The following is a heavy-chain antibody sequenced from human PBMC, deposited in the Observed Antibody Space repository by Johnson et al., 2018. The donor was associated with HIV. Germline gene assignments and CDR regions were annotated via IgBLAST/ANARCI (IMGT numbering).Heavy chain of an antibody. CDR3: VRDRSTYSGSYYGWDAFAL. CDR1: GFTFDDYG. V-gene: IGHV3-30*03. J-gene: IGHJ3*01. D-gene: IGHD1-26*01. CDR2: ISYDGIKT. Sequence: QMQLVESGGGVVRPGGSLRLSCAASGFTFDDYGMSWIRQAPGKGLEWVALISYDGIKTYYVDSVKARFTISRDDARNTLYLQMNSLRIEDTAVYYCVRDRSTYSGSYYGWDAFALWGQGTMVTVSS.